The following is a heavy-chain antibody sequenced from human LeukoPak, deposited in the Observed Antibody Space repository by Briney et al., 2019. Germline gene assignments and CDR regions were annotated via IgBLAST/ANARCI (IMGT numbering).Heavy chain of an antibody. CDR1: GFTFSSYG. CDR2: ILYDGSNK. V-gene: IGHV3-33*01. J-gene: IGHJ3*02. D-gene: IGHD6-13*01. Sequence: PGGSLRLSCAASGFTFSSYGMHWVRQAPGKGLEWVAVILYDGSNKYYADSVKCRFTISRDNSKNTLYLQMNSLRAEDTAVYYCARSIAAAGTDAFDIWGQGTMVTVSS. CDR3: ARSIAAAGTDAFDI.